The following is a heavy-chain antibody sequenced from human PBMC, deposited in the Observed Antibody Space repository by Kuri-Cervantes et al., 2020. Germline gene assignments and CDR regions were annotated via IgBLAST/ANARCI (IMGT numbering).Heavy chain of an antibody. Sequence: GESLKISCAASGFTFSGSAIHWVRQTSGKGLEWVGRIRSRSDGYATAFAASVKGRFSISRDDSKNTLYLQMNSLRAEDTAVYYCAKEEWGYGDYGEDGVDYWGQGTLVTVSS. CDR2: IRSRSDGYAT. V-gene: IGHV3-73*01. J-gene: IGHJ4*02. CDR3: AKEEWGYGDYGEDGVDY. D-gene: IGHD4-17*01. CDR1: GFTFSGSA.